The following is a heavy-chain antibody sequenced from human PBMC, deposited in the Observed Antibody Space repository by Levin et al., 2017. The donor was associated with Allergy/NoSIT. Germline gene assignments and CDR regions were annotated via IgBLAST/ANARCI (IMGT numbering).Heavy chain of an antibody. D-gene: IGHD5/OR15-5a*01. CDR2: ISSSSSYI. CDR3: AREGGGLEAFDI. V-gene: IGHV3-21*01. CDR1: GFTFSSYS. Sequence: GESLKISCAASGFTFSSYSMNWVRQAPGKGLEWVSSISSSSSYIYYADSVKGRFTISRDNAKNSLYLQMNSLRAEDTAVYYCAREGGGLEAFDIWGQGTMVTVSS. J-gene: IGHJ3*02.